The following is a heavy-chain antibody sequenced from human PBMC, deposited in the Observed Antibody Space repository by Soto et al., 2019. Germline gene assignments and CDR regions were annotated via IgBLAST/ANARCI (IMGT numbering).Heavy chain of an antibody. CDR2: ISSSSSYI. Sequence: EVQLVESGGGLVKPGGSLRLSCAASGFTFSSYSMNWVRQAPGKGLEWVSSISSSSSYIYYADSVKGRFTISRDNAKNSLYLPMNGLRAVDTAVYYCARAPGEMATSNLPMDIWGQGTTVTVSS. CDR1: GFTFSSYS. D-gene: IGHD3-16*01. V-gene: IGHV3-21*01. J-gene: IGHJ6*02. CDR3: ARAPGEMATSNLPMDI.